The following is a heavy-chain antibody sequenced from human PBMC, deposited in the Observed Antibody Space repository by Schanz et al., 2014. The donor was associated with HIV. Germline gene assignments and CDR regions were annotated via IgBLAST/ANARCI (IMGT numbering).Heavy chain of an antibody. CDR1: GFTFSSSG. CDR2: IWYDGSKK. Sequence: QLVESGGGLVKPGGSLRLSCTASGFTFSSSGMHWVRQAPGKGLEWVAVIWYDGSKKYYADSVKGRITISRDNSKNTLYLQMNSLRVEDTAVYYCARDWLGEGDYYYGMDVWGQGTTVTVSS. D-gene: IGHD2-21*01. V-gene: IGHV3-33*01. CDR3: ARDWLGEGDYYYGMDV. J-gene: IGHJ6*02.